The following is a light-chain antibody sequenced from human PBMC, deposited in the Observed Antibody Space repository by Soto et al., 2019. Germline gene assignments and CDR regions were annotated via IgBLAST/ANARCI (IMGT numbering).Light chain of an antibody. CDR3: SSYTSGSTSYV. J-gene: IGLJ1*01. CDR2: DVS. CDR1: SSDIGGYDY. V-gene: IGLV2-14*03. Sequence: QSALTQPASVSGSPGQSITISCTGTSSDIGGYDYVSWYQHHPDKAPKFLIFDVSNRPSGVSNRFSGSKSGNTASLTISGLQAEDEADYYCSSYTSGSTSYVFGTGTQLTVL.